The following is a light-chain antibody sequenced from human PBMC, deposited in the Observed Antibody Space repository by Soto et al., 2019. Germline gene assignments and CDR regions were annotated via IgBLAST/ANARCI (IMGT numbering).Light chain of an antibody. CDR1: QGIRGN. V-gene: IGKV1-9*01. Sequence: DIQLTQSPSFLSASVGDRITITCRASQGIRGNLAWYQQKPGKAPKLLISAASSLQSGVPSRFSGSGSATEFTLTISCLQPEDFATYYCQQVNDYPLTFGGGTKVEIK. CDR3: QQVNDYPLT. CDR2: AAS. J-gene: IGKJ4*01.